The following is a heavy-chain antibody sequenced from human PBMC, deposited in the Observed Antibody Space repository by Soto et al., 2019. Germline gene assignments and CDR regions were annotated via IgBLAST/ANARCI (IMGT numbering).Heavy chain of an antibody. Sequence: QVQLQESGPGLVKPSQTLSLTCTVSGGSISSGGYYWSWIRQHPGKGLEWLGYIYYSGSTYYNPTLTGRDTKSVGPSKYAVSQKLSTVTAANTGVYYCEGVHQGRIAYWGQGTLDHVSS. J-gene: IGHJ4*02. CDR1: GGSISSGGYY. CDR2: IYYSGST. D-gene: IGHD2-2*01. CDR3: EGVHQGRIAY. V-gene: IGHV4-31*03.